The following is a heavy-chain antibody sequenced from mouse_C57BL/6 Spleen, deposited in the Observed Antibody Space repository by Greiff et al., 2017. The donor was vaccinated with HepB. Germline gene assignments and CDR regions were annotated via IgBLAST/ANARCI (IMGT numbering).Heavy chain of an antibody. J-gene: IGHJ3*01. V-gene: IGHV1-82*01. CDR3: ARSHSFAY. CDR2: IYPGDGDT. D-gene: IGHD6-1*01. Sequence: VQLQQSGPELVKPGASVKISCKASGYAFSSSWMNWVKQRPGKGLEWIGRIYPGDGDTNYNGKFKGKATLTADKSSSTAYMQLSSLTSEYSAVYFCARSHSFAYWGQGTLVTVSA. CDR1: GYAFSSSW.